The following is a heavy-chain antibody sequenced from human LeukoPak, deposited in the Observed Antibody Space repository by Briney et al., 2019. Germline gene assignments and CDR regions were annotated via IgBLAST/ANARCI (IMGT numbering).Heavy chain of an antibody. Sequence: ASVKVSFKASGYTFTDYYMRWVPQAPGQGLGWMGWINPNSGGTNYAQKFQGRVTMTRDTSISTAYMELSRLRSDDTAVYYCARDRGSEYCSSTSCYHYYYYMDVWGKGTTVTVSS. CDR1: GYTFTDYY. CDR2: INPNSGGT. D-gene: IGHD2-2*01. J-gene: IGHJ6*03. CDR3: ARDRGSEYCSSTSCYHYYYYMDV. V-gene: IGHV1-2*02.